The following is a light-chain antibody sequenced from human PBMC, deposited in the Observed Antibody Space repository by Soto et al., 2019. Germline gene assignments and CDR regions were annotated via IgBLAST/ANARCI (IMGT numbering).Light chain of an antibody. CDR2: SNN. Sequence: QSVLTQPPSASGTPGQRVTISCSGSSSNIGSNTVNWSQQFPGTAPKLLIYSNNQRPSGVPDRFSGSKSGTSASLAISGLQSEDEADYYCAAWDDSLNGYYVFGTGTKV. CDR3: AAWDDSLNGYYV. J-gene: IGLJ1*01. V-gene: IGLV1-44*01. CDR1: SSNIGSNT.